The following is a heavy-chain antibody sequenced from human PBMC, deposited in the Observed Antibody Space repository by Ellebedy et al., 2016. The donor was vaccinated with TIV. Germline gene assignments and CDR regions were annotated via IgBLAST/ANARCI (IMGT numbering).Heavy chain of an antibody. CDR2: IITLFDAA. J-gene: IGHJ5*02. V-gene: IGHV1-69*13. D-gene: IGHD1-7*01. CDR3: ARDRNYPQLNWFDP. Sequence: SVKVSXXASGGTFSQYAISWVRQAPGQGLEWMGGIITLFDAANYAQKFQGRVTITADESTSTAYMELSSLRSEDTAVYYCARDRNYPQLNWFDPWGQGTLVTVSS. CDR1: GGTFSQYA.